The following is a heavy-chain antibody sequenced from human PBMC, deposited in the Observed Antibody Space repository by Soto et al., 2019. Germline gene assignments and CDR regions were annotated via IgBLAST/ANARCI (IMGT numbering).Heavy chain of an antibody. Sequence: QVQLAQSGAEVKKPGASVKVSCKASGYTFTSYGISWVRQAPGQGLEWMGWISPYNGHTKYAQKVQDRVTMTTDRSTTTAYMELRSLRSDDTAVYYCTRDPDGDDAFDIWGQGTQVSVS. CDR3: TRDPDGDDAFDI. V-gene: IGHV1-18*01. CDR2: ISPYNGHT. J-gene: IGHJ3*02. CDR1: GYTFTSYG. D-gene: IGHD3-10*01.